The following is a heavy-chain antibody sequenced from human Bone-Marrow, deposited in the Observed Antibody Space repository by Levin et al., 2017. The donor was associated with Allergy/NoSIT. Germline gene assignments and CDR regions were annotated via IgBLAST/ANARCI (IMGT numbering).Heavy chain of an antibody. CDR3: ARYSVVIVPSFDY. CDR2: ISSSGGGDTI. Sequence: SCAASGFSFSTYEMNWVRQAPGKGLEWIAYISSSGGGDTIYYADSVKGRFTISRDNAKNSLYLQMDSLRAEDTAVYYCARYSVVIVPSFDYWGRGTLVTVSS. D-gene: IGHD2/OR15-2a*01. J-gene: IGHJ4*02. V-gene: IGHV3-48*03. CDR1: GFSFSTYE.